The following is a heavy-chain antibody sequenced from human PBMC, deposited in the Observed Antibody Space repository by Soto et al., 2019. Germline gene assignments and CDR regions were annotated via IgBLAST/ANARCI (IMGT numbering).Heavy chain of an antibody. CDR2: ISVYSGYA. J-gene: IGHJ5*02. D-gene: IGHD1-1*01. Sequence: QVQLEQSGPELKKPGASVKVSCKTSGYSFYNSGISWVRQAPGQGLEWMGWISVYSGYAHYAQKFQGRVIMTADTFTSTSYMELRGLRSDDTAMYYCSKNGTTWFAAWGQGTLVTVSS. CDR1: GYSFYNSG. CDR3: SKNGTTWFAA. V-gene: IGHV1-18*01.